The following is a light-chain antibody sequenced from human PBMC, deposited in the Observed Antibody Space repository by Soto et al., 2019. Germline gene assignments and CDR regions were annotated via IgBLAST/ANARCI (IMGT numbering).Light chain of an antibody. Sequence: EIVLTQSPGTLSLSPGEGATLSCRASQSVRSGSLAWYQQKPGQAPRLLIFGASSRATDNPDRFSGSGSGTDFTLTITRVDTEDFAVYYCHHYADSPYTFGQGTKLEI. J-gene: IGKJ2*01. V-gene: IGKV3-20*01. CDR1: QSVRSGS. CDR3: HHYADSPYT. CDR2: GAS.